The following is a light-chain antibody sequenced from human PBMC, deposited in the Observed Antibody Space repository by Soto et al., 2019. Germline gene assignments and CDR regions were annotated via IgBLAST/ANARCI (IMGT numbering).Light chain of an antibody. J-gene: IGLJ1*01. Sequence: QSVLTQPPSASGTPGQRVTISCSGGISNIGSNTVNWYQQLPGAAPKLLISTNNLRPSGVPDRFSGSKSDNTASLTISGLQAEDDADYYCCSYAGNSRVFGTGTKVTVL. CDR3: CSYAGNSRV. V-gene: IGLV1-44*01. CDR2: TNN. CDR1: ISNIGSNT.